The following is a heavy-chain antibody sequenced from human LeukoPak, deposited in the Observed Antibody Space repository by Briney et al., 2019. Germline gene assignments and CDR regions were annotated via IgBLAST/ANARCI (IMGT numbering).Heavy chain of an antibody. J-gene: IGHJ4*02. CDR2: INHCEYT. Sequence: SETLSLTCAVFGGSFSSYYWSWIRQPPGKGLEWIGEINHCEYTSYNPSLQSRVPLSVDTAKHKYHLTLTTVPAAATAVPCCSRCFLQRDGDNGGGDYWGQGTLVTVSS. V-gene: IGHV4-34*10. CDR1: GGSFSSYY. CDR3: SRCFLQRDGDNGGGDY. D-gene: IGHD4-17*01.